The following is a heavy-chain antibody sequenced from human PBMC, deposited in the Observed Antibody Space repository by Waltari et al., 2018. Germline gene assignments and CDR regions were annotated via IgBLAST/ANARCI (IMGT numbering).Heavy chain of an antibody. Sequence: EVQLLESGGGLVQPGGSLRLSCAASGFTFSSYAMSWVRQAPGKGLEWVSVIYRGGSTYYADSVKGRFTISRDNSKNTLYLQMNSLRAEDTAVYYCAKDFNGVFDYWGQGTLVTVSS. CDR2: IYRGGST. CDR3: AKDFNGVFDY. D-gene: IGHD3-10*01. J-gene: IGHJ4*02. CDR1: GFTFSSYA. V-gene: IGHV3-23*03.